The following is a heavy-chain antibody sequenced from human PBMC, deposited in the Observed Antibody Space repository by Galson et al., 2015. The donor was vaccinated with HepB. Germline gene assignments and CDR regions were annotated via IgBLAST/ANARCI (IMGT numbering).Heavy chain of an antibody. J-gene: IGHJ5*02. V-gene: IGHV3-30-3*01. Sequence: SLRLSCAASGFTFSSYAMHWVRQAPGKGLEWVAVISYDGSNKYYADSVKGRFTISRDNSKNTLYLQMNSLRAEDTAVYYCARERGPSRSASLESRFDPWGQGTLVTVSS. D-gene: IGHD4-17*01. CDR2: ISYDGSNK. CDR1: GFTFSSYA. CDR3: ARERGPSRSASLESRFDP.